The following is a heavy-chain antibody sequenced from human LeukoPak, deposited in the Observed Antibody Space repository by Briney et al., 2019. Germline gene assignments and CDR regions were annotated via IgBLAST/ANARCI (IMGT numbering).Heavy chain of an antibody. CDR2: IYYSGTT. J-gene: IGHJ4*02. Sequence: SETLSLTCTVSGDSISSSNYYWGCIRQPPGKGLEWIGSIYYSGTTYYNPSLKSRVTISVDTSKNQFSLKLSSVTAADTAVYYCASDRSSWNPGAPYWGQGTLVTVSS. CDR3: ASDRSSWNPGAPY. CDR1: GDSISSSNYY. V-gene: IGHV4-39*01. D-gene: IGHD6-13*01.